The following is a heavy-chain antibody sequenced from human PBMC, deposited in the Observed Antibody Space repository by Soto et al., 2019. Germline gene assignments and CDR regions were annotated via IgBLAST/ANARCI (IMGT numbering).Heavy chain of an antibody. Sequence: GQSLKISCKGSGYSFTSYWIGCVRQLPGKGLEWMGIIYPGDSDTRYSPSFQGQVTLSADKSIITAYLQWSSLKASDTAMYYCARQAGYCSSTSCYVYYDYGMDVWAQGTTDTVTS. D-gene: IGHD2-2*01. V-gene: IGHV5-51*01. CDR1: GYSFTSYW. CDR3: ARQAGYCSSTSCYVYYDYGMDV. CDR2: IYPGDSDT. J-gene: IGHJ6*02.